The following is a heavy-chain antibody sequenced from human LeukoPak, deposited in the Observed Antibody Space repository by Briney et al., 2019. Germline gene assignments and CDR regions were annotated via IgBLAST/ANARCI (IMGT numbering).Heavy chain of an antibody. D-gene: IGHD2-15*01. CDR3: AKDPASGYCTGGTCYDSHFDS. V-gene: IGHV3-23*01. J-gene: IGHJ4*02. CDR2: ITASAGTT. CDR1: GFTFSTYA. Sequence: PGGSLRHSCAASGFTFSTYAMTWVRQAPGKGLEWVSLITASAGTTYYADSVKGRFTISRDNYTLFLQMNSLRAEDTALYYCAKDPASGYCTGGTCYDSHFDSWGQGKMVTASS.